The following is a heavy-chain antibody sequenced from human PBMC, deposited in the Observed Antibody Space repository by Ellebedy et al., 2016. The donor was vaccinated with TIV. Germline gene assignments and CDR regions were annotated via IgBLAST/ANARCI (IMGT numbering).Heavy chain of an antibody. Sequence: GESPKISCAASGFTFSSFSMNWVRQAPGKGLEWVSYISGTGTTIYYADSVKGRFTISRDNAKISLYLQMNSLTAEDTAVYYCASGAYDIWGQGTMVTVSS. J-gene: IGHJ3*02. V-gene: IGHV3-48*04. CDR2: ISGTGTTI. CDR3: ASGAYDI. CDR1: GFTFSSFS.